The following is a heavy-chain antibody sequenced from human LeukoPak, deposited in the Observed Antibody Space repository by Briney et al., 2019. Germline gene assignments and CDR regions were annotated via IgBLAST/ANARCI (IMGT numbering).Heavy chain of an antibody. CDR1: GGSISNYY. Sequence: SETLSLTCTVSGGSISNYYWSWIRQPPGKGREWIGYIYYTGTTSYNPSLKSRVTISLDTSKNQFSLRLTSVTAADAAVYYCARRYSSGWCFDYWGQGTLVTVSS. V-gene: IGHV4-59*01. CDR2: IYYTGTT. J-gene: IGHJ4*02. CDR3: ARRYSSGWCFDY. D-gene: IGHD6-19*01.